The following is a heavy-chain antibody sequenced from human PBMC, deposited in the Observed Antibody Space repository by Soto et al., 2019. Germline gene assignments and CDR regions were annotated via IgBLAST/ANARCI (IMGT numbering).Heavy chain of an antibody. CDR2: ISGSGGST. D-gene: IGHD3-10*01. CDR3: VKCTYDTNYYGSGSYSYYFDY. J-gene: IGHJ4*02. V-gene: IGHV3-23*01. Sequence: GGSLRLSCAASGFTFSSYAMSWVRQAPGKGLEWVSAISGSGGSTYYADSVKGRFTISRDNSKNTLYLQMNSLRAENTTEYYCVKCTYDTNYYGSGSYSYYFDYWGQGTLVTVSS. CDR1: GFTFSSYA.